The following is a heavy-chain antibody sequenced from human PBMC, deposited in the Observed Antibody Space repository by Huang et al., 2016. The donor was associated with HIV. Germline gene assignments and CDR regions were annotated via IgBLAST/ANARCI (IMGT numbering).Heavy chain of an antibody. D-gene: IGHD3-3*01. Sequence: QVQLQESGRGLVKPSETLSLTCTVSGGSISSSFYYWGWCRQSPGKGLEWIGRMYYSESTYHNPSRKSRVTISADTSNSQFSLKLTSVTAADSAVYYCVRHRPNYDFWSGYYPYFDDWGQGTLVTVSS. CDR3: VRHRPNYDFWSGYYPYFDD. CDR1: GGSISSSFYY. J-gene: IGHJ4*02. CDR2: MYYSEST. V-gene: IGHV4-39*01.